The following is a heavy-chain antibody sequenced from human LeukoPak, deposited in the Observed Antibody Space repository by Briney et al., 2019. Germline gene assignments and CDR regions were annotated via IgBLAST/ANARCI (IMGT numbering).Heavy chain of an antibody. V-gene: IGHV3-21*01. CDR3: ASDPRAVGYFDL. D-gene: IGHD2-2*01. CDR1: GFTFSSYS. J-gene: IGHJ2*01. Sequence: GGSLRLSCTASGFTFSSYSMNWVRQAPGKGLEWVSSIASTSSYIYYADSVKGRFTISRDNAKNSLYLQMNSLRAEDTAVYYCASDPRAVGYFDLWGRGTLVTVSS. CDR2: IASTSSYI.